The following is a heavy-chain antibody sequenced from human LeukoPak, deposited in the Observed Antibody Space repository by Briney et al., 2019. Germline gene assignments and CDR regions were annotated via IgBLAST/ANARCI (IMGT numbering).Heavy chain of an antibody. CDR3: ARGPAASHRNWFDP. Sequence: ASVKVSCKASGYAFTNYYMNWVRQASGQGLEWMGWMNPNSGYTGHAQKFQGRVTMTRNTSISTAHMELSSLRSEDTAVYYCARGPAASHRNWFDPWGQGTLVTVSS. V-gene: IGHV1-8*02. D-gene: IGHD2-15*01. CDR2: MNPNSGYT. J-gene: IGHJ5*02. CDR1: GYAFTNYY.